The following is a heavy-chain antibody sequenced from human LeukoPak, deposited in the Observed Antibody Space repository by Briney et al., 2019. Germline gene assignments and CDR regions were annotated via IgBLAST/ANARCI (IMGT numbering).Heavy chain of an antibody. J-gene: IGHJ3*02. V-gene: IGHV3-9*03. CDR1: GFTFDDYA. CDR3: AKANYDFWSGPLFADAFDI. CDR2: ISWNSGSI. D-gene: IGHD3-3*01. Sequence: GGSLRLSCAASGFTFDDYAMHWVRQAPGKGLEWVSGISWNSGSIGYADSVKGRFTISRDNAKNSLYLQMNSLRAEDMALYYCAKANYDFWSGPLFADAFDIWGQGTMVTVSS.